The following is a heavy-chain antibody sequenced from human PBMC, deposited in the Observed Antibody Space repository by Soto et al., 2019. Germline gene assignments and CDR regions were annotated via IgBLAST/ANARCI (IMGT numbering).Heavy chain of an antibody. V-gene: IGHV3-30*18. CDR3: AKDQLSTIFGVVNYYYYMDV. J-gene: IGHJ6*03. Sequence: GGSLRLSCAASGFTFSNAWMSWVRQAPGKGLEWVAVISYDGSNKDYADSVKGRFTISRDNSKNTLFLQMNSLRAEDTAVYYCAKDQLSTIFGVVNYYYYMDVWGKGTTVTVSS. CDR2: ISYDGSNK. CDR1: GFTFSNAW. D-gene: IGHD3-3*01.